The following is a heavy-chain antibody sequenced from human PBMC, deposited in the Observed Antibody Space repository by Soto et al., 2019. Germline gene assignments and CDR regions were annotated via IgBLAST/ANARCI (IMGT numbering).Heavy chain of an antibody. V-gene: IGHV3-11*05. CDR3: ARDRGAVTGQYFDY. J-gene: IGHJ4*02. CDR2: ISSSGTSA. CDR1: GFTFSAVY. Sequence: QVRLEESGGGLVKPGGSLRLSCAASGFTFSAVYMSWIRQAPNKGLEYISYISSSGTSANYADSVKGRFTISRHNAKKPLYLQMNSLRAEDTAVYYCARDRGAVTGQYFDYWGQGALVTVSS. D-gene: IGHD6-19*01.